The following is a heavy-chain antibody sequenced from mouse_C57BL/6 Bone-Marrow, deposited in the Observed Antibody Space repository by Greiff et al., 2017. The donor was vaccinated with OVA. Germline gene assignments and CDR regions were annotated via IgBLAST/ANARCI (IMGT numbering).Heavy chain of an antibody. Sequence: QVQLQQSGPGLVQPSQSLSITCTVSGFSLTSYGVHWVRQSPGKGLEWLVVLWSGGSTDYNAAFISRLSISKDNSKSQVFFKMNSLQADDTAIYYCARSHSSGYEYFDVWGTGTTVTVSS. CDR1: GFSLTSYG. J-gene: IGHJ1*03. V-gene: IGHV2-2*01. D-gene: IGHD3-2*02. CDR2: LWSGGST. CDR3: ARSHSSGYEYFDV.